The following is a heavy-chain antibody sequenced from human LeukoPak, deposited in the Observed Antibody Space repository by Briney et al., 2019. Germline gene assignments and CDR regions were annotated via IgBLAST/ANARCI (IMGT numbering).Heavy chain of an antibody. J-gene: IGHJ4*02. CDR1: GFTFSNHE. V-gene: IGHV3-48*03. Sequence: GGSLRLSCAASGFTFSNHEMNWVRQAPGKGLEWISYISDSGSTIYYSDSVKGRFTISRDNAKNSLYLQMDSLRAEDTAVYYCARGPTNGQAFDYWGQGTLVSVSS. CDR2: ISDSGSTI. CDR3: ARGPTNGQAFDY. D-gene: IGHD2-8*01.